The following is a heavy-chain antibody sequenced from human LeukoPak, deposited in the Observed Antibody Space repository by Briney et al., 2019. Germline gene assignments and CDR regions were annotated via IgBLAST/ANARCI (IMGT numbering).Heavy chain of an antibody. J-gene: IGHJ4*02. D-gene: IGHD5-18*01. CDR2: IIPIFGTA. CDR1: GGTFSSYA. CDR3: ARDRGYSYDYDY. Sequence: SVKVSCKASGGTFSSYAISWVRQAPGQGLEWMGGIIPIFGTANYAQKFQGRVTITADKSTSTAYMELRSLRSDDTAVYYCARDRGYSYDYDYWGQGTLVTVSS. V-gene: IGHV1-69*06.